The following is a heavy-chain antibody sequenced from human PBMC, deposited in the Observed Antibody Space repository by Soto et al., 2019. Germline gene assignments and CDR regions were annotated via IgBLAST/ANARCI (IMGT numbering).Heavy chain of an antibody. V-gene: IGHV1-18*01. D-gene: IGHD2-15*01. J-gene: IGHJ2*01. CDR2: ISASTRNT. Sequence: QVPLVQSGAEVKKRGASVKVSCQASGYTFTNYAISWVRQAPGQGLEWMGWISASTRNTDQAQNFQGRVTMTIDTSTNTANMELRSLRSDDTAVYYCARCYCSVGSCYACWHFDLWGRGTLVTVSS. CDR1: GYTFTNYA. CDR3: ARCYCSVGSCYACWHFDL.